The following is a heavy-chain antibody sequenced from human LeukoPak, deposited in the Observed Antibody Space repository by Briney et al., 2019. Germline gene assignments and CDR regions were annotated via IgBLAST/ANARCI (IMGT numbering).Heavy chain of an antibody. CDR3: ARGGGWNYFDY. D-gene: IGHD6-19*01. CDR2: IYYSGTD. J-gene: IGHJ4*02. Sequence: SETLSLTCTVSGGSISSYYWSWIRQPPGKGLEWIGYIYYSGTDNHNPSLKSRVTISVDTSKNQFSLKLNSVTAADTAVYYCARGGGWNYFDYWGQGTLVTVSS. CDR1: GGSISSYY. V-gene: IGHV4-59*01.